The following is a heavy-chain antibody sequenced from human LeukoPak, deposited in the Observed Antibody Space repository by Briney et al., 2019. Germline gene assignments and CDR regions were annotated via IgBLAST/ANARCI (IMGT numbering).Heavy chain of an antibody. D-gene: IGHD3-22*01. CDR2: ISAYNGNT. Sequence: ASVTVSCKASGYTFTTYGISWVRQAPRQGLEWMGWISAYNGNTNYAQKLQGRVTMTTDTSTSTAYMELRSLRSDDTAVYYCARGAPYYYDSSGYSDYWGQGTLVTVSS. CDR3: ARGAPYYYDSSGYSDY. CDR1: GYTFTTYG. J-gene: IGHJ4*02. V-gene: IGHV1-18*01.